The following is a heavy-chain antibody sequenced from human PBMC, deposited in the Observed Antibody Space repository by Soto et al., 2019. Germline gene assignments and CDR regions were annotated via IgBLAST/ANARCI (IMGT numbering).Heavy chain of an antibody. CDR3: ARDSPLTSARAFDI. Sequence: EVQLVESGGGLIQAGGSLRLSCAASGFTVSSNYMSWVRQAPGKGLEWVSVIYSGGSTYYADSVKGRFTISRDSSKNTVYLQIYSLGAEDTAVYYCARDSPLTSARAFDIWGQGTVVTVSS. J-gene: IGHJ3*02. V-gene: IGHV3-53*01. CDR1: GFTVSSNY. CDR2: IYSGGST.